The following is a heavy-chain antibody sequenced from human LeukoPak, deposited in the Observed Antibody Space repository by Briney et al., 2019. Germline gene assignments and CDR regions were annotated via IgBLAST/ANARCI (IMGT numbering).Heavy chain of an antibody. J-gene: IGHJ4*02. D-gene: IGHD4-17*01. CDR2: INHSGST. V-gene: IGHV4-34*01. CDR1: GGSFSGYY. Sequence: SETLSLTCAVYGGSFSGYYWSWIRQPPGKGLEWIGEINHSGSTNYNPSLKSRVTISVDTSKNQFSLKLSSVTAADTAVYYCARVRRTTSRTLFDYWGQGTLVTVSS. CDR3: ARVRRTTSRTLFDY.